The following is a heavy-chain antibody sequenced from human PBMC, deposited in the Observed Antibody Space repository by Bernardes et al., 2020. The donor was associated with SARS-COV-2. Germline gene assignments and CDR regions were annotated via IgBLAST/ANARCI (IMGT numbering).Heavy chain of an antibody. Sequence: TLSLTCAVSGGSISSSNWWSWVRQPPGKGLEWIGEIYHSGSTNYNPSLKSRVTISVDKSKNQFSLKLSSVTAADTAVYYCARVPDELQFPDYWVQGTLDTVAS. D-gene: IGHD4-4*01. CDR3: ARVPDELQFPDY. CDR2: IYHSGST. CDR1: GGSISSSNW. V-gene: IGHV4-4*02. J-gene: IGHJ4*02.